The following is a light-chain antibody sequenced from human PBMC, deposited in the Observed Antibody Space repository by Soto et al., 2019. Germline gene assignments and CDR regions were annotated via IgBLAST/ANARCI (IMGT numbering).Light chain of an antibody. V-gene: IGKV1-5*01. Sequence: DSQMTQSPSTLSGSVGDRVTITCRASQGISNRLAWYQLKPGKAPKVLIYDALNLESGVPSRFSGSGYGTEFTLTSRSLQPDNFPTYTCHHYGVTWTFGQGTKVDIK. CDR3: HHYGVTWT. CDR1: QGISNR. J-gene: IGKJ1*01. CDR2: DAL.